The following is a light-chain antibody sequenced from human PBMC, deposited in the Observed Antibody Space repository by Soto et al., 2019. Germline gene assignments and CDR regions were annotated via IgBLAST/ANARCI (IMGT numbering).Light chain of an antibody. CDR3: QQSYSTTWT. CDR2: AAS. V-gene: IGKV1-39*01. J-gene: IGKJ1*01. Sequence: DIQMTQSPSSLSASVGDRVTLTCRASQSISSYLNWYQQKPGKAPKLLIYAASSLQSGVPSRFSGSGSGTDFTLTISSLQPEDFATYYCQQSYSTTWTFGHGTKVEIK. CDR1: QSISSY.